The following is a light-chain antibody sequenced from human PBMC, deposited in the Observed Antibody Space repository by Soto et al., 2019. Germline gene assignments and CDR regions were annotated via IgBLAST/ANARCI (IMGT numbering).Light chain of an antibody. V-gene: IGLV2-8*01. CDR1: SSDVGGYDY. J-gene: IGLJ1*01. CDR2: EVT. Sequence: QSVLTQPPSASGSPGQSGTISCTGTSSDVGGYDYVSWYQQHPGKAPKLMIYEVTIRPSGVSDRFSGSKSGNTASLTVSGLQAEDEADYYCSSYTGGNPSYVFGTGTKVTVL. CDR3: SSYTGGNPSYV.